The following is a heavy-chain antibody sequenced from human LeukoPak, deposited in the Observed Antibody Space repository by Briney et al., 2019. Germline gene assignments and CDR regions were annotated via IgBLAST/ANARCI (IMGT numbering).Heavy chain of an antibody. D-gene: IGHD3-10*01. V-gene: IGHV3-15*01. CDR1: GFTFSNAW. CDR2: IKSKTDGGTT. Sequence: GGSLRLSCAASGFTFSNAWMSWVCQAPGKGLEWVGRIKSKTDGGTTDYAAPVKGRFTISRDDSRNTLYLQMNSLKTEDTAVYYCTTSIMVRVVISDYWGQGTLVTVSS. J-gene: IGHJ4*02. CDR3: TTSIMVRVVISDY.